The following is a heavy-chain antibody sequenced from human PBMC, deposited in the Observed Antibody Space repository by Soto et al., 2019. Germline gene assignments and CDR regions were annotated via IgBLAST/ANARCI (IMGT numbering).Heavy chain of an antibody. D-gene: IGHD3-10*01. Sequence: QVQLVQSGAEVKKPGASVKVSCKASGYTFTSYEINWVRQATGQGLEWMGWMNPNSGDTGYAQKFKGRINMTRNTSISTAYMELSSLRSEDTGVYYCARGELLWFGELLRWGQGTLVTVSS. CDR1: GYTFTSYE. CDR2: MNPNSGDT. J-gene: IGHJ4*02. CDR3: ARGELLWFGELLR. V-gene: IGHV1-8*01.